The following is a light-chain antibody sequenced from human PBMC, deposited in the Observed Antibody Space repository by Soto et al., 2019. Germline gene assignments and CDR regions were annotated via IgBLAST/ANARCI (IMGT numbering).Light chain of an antibody. CDR3: SSYTSSDTLV. V-gene: IGLV2-14*01. J-gene: IGLJ2*01. CDR2: NVS. CDR1: SSDVGGHNY. Sequence: QSALTQPASVSGSPGQSITISCTGSSSDVGGHNYVSWYQQHPGKAPKLMIYNVSNRPSGVSNRFSGSKSGNTASLTISGLQAEDEADYYCSSYTSSDTLVFGGGTQLTVL.